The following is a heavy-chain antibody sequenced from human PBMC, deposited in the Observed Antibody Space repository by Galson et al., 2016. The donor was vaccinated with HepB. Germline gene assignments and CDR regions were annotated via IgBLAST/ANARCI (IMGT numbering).Heavy chain of an antibody. D-gene: IGHD2-2*03. CDR1: GFTFSRYW. Sequence: SLRPSCAASGFTFSRYWMSWVRQAPGKGLEWVANIEQDGSEKHYLDSVKGRFTISRDNARSSLYLQMNSLRAEDTAVYYCAKFGYCSSSSCLSPPYYYYGMDVWGQGTTVTVSS. J-gene: IGHJ6*02. CDR2: IEQDGSEK. V-gene: IGHV3-7*01. CDR3: AKFGYCSSSSCLSPPYYYYGMDV.